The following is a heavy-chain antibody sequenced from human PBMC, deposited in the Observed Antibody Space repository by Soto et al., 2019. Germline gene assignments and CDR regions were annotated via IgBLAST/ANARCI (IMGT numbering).Heavy chain of an antibody. CDR1: GFTFGDYA. Sequence: SLRLSCTASGFTFGDYAMSWFRQAPGKGLEWVGFIRSKAYGGTTEYAASVKGRFTISRDDSKSIAYLQTNSLKTEDTAVYYCTRDRFLGTLATNWFDPWGQGTLVTVSS. CDR2: IRSKAYGGTT. J-gene: IGHJ5*02. V-gene: IGHV3-49*03. CDR3: TRDRFLGTLATNWFDP. D-gene: IGHD3-3*01.